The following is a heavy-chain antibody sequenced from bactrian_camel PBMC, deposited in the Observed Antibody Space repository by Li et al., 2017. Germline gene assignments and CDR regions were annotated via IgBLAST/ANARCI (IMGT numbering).Heavy chain of an antibody. CDR1: GFTFRNYA. V-gene: IGHV3S31*01. CDR2: INSGGGST. D-gene: IGHD1*01. Sequence: DVQLVESGGGLVQPGGSLRLSCSTSGFTFRNYAMSWLRQAPGKGLERVSYINSGGGSTFYAEHAKGRFTISRDNAKNTLYLQLNALKPEDTAMYYCAAAHFSPRYGLCLAVYEYNYWGQGTQVTVS. J-gene: IGHJ4*01. CDR3: AAAHFSPRYGLCLAVYEYNY.